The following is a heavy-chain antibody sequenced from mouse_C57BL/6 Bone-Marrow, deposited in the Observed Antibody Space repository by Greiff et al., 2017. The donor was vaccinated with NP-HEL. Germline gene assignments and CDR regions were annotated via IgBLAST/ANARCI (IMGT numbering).Heavy chain of an antibody. D-gene: IGHD2-10*02. CDR1: GYTFTSYW. Sequence: QVQLQQPGAELVKPGASVKVSCKASGYTFTSYWMHWVKQRPGQGLEWIGRIHPSDSDTNYNQKFKGKATLTVDKSSSTAYMQLSSLTSEDSAVYYCEIRDLVGDGPYYYAMDYWGQGTSVTVSS. V-gene: IGHV1-74*01. CDR3: EIRDLVGDGPYYYAMDY. J-gene: IGHJ4*01. CDR2: IHPSDSDT.